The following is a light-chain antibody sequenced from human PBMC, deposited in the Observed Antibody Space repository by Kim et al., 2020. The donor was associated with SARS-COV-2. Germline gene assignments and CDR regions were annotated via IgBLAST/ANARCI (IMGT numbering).Light chain of an antibody. Sequence: LSPGDRATLSCRAGQRVSTYLAWYQQKPGRSPRLLIYGAFNRAPGIPDRFSGSESGSDFTLTISGLEPEDFAVYYCQQYHTSPYNFGPGTKLEI. V-gene: IGKV3-20*01. CDR1: QRVSTY. CDR2: GAF. J-gene: IGKJ2*01. CDR3: QQYHTSPYN.